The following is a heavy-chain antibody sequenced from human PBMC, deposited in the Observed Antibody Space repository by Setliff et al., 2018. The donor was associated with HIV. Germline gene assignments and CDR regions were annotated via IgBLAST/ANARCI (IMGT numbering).Heavy chain of an antibody. V-gene: IGHV4-39*01. CDR2: IYYSGST. Sequence: PSETLSLTCTVSGGSISSSTYYWGWIRQPPGKGLEWIGTIYYSGSTYYNPSLKSRLTISVDTSKNQFSLKLSSVTAADTAVYYCARRWGIRGYSSWGQGTLVTVSS. J-gene: IGHJ5*02. D-gene: IGHD5-18*01. CDR3: ARRWGIRGYSS. CDR1: GGSISSSTYY.